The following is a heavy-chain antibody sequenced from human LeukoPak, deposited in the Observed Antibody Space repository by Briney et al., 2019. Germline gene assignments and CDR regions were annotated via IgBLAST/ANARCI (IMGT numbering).Heavy chain of an antibody. V-gene: IGHV3-53*01. J-gene: IGHJ4*02. CDR2: IYSGGST. CDR3: AKVGIAALN. CDR1: GFTVSSNY. D-gene: IGHD6-13*01. Sequence: GGSLRLSCAASGFTVSSNYMTWVRQAPGKGLEWVSVIYSGGSTYYADSVKGRFTMSRDNSKNTLYLQMNSLRAEDTGVYYGAKVGIAALNWGQGTVVTVSS.